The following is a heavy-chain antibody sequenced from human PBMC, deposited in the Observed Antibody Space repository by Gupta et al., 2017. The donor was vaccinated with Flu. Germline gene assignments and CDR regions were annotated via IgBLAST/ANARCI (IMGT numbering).Heavy chain of an antibody. CDR2: ISSSSSYI. CDR3: ARVLGKMSIAAAASDY. Sequence: PGKGLEWVSSISSSSSYIYYADSVKGRFTISRDNAKNSLYLQMNSLRAEDTAVYYCARVLGKMSIAAAASDYWGQGTLVTVSS. D-gene: IGHD6-13*01. V-gene: IGHV3-21*01. J-gene: IGHJ4*02.